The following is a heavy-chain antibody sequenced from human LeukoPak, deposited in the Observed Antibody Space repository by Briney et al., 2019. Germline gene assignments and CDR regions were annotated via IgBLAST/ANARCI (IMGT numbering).Heavy chain of an antibody. CDR1: GFTFSSYA. J-gene: IGHJ5*02. Sequence: PGRSLRLSCAASGFTFSSYAMHWVRQAPGKGLEWVAVISYDGSNKYYADSVKGRFTISRDNSKNTLYLQMNSLRAEDTAVYYCARDWNYCSSTSCYPNWFDPWGQGTLVTVSS. V-gene: IGHV3-30-3*01. D-gene: IGHD2-2*01. CDR3: ARDWNYCSSTSCYPNWFDP. CDR2: ISYDGSNK.